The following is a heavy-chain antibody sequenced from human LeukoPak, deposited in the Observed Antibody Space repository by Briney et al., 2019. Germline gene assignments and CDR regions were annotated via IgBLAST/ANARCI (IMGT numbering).Heavy chain of an antibody. CDR2: IYYSGST. CDR3: ARLGWWDS. V-gene: IGHV4-39*01. D-gene: IGHD2-15*01. CDR1: GDSVSNDKYY. Sequence: ASETLSLTCTVSGDSVSNDKYYWGWIRQPPGKGLEWIGSIYYSGSTHYNPSLNSRVTISVDTSKNQFSLKLSSVTAADTAVYYCARLGWWDSWGQGTLVTVSS. J-gene: IGHJ4*02.